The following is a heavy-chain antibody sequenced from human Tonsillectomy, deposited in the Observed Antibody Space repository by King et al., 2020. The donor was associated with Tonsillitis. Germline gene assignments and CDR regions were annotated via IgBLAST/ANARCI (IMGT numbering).Heavy chain of an antibody. V-gene: IGHV3-48*01. J-gene: IGHJ4*02. CDR2: ISSSSSTI. Sequence: VQLVESGGGLVQPGGSLRLSCAASGFTFSSYSMNWVRQAPGKGLEWVSYISSSSSTIYYADSVKGRFAISRDNAKNSLYLQMNSLRAEDTDVYYCARDWGYCSGGSCYFDYWGQGTLVTVSS. D-gene: IGHD2-15*01. CDR3: ARDWGYCSGGSCYFDY. CDR1: GFTFSSYS.